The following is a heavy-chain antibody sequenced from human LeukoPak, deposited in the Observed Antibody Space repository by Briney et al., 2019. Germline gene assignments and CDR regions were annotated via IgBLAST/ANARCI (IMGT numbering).Heavy chain of an antibody. D-gene: IGHD6-19*01. CDR1: GGSVISYY. J-gene: IGHJ5*02. CDR3: ARARSGSGWYWFDP. Sequence: SETLSLTCSVSGGSVISYYWSWIRQPPGKGLEWIGSIYYSGSTYYNTSLKSRVTISVDTSKNQFSLKLSSVTAADTAVYYCARARSGSGWYWFDPWGQGTLVIVSS. CDR2: IYYSGST. V-gene: IGHV4-39*07.